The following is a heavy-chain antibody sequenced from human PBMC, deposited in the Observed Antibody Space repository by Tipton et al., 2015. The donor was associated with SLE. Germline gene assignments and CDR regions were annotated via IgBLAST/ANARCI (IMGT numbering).Heavy chain of an antibody. CDR2: IKSKTDGGTT. Sequence: SLRLSCAASGFTFSNAWMNWVRQAPGKGLEWVGRIKSKTDGGTTDYAAPVKGRFTISRDDSKNTLYLQMNSLKTEDTAVYYCARDQEKGGAFDIWGQGTMVTVSS. V-gene: IGHV3-15*07. CDR3: ARDQEKGGAFDI. J-gene: IGHJ3*02. CDR1: GFTFSNAW.